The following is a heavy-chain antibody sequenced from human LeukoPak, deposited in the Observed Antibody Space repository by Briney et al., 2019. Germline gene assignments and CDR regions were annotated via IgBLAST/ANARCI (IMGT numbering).Heavy chain of an antibody. CDR2: ISGNGGST. CDR1: GFTFSSYA. CDR3: AKGPRYSGSYPPDY. D-gene: IGHD1-26*01. Sequence: GGSLRLSCAASGFTFSSYAMSWVRQAPGKGLEWVSAISGNGGSTYYADSVKGRFTISRDNSKNTLYLQMNSLRAEDTAVYYCAKGPRYSGSYPPDYWGQGTLVTVSS. V-gene: IGHV3-23*01. J-gene: IGHJ4*02.